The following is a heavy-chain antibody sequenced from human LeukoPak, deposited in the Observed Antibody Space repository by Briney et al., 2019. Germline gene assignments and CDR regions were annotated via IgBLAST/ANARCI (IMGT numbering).Heavy chain of an antibody. J-gene: IGHJ5*02. CDR2: IGTAGDT. CDR1: GFTFSSYD. CDR3: ARGHKITIFGVVINWFDP. Sequence: GGSLRLSCAASGFTFSSYDMHWVRQATGKGLEWVSAIGTAGDTYYPGSVKGRFTISRENAKNSLYLQMNSLRAGDTAVYYCARGHKITIFGVVINWFDPWGQGTLVTVSS. V-gene: IGHV3-13*01. D-gene: IGHD3-3*01.